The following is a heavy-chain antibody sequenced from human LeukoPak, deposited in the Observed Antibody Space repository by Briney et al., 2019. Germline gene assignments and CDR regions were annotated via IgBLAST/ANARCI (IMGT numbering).Heavy chain of an antibody. CDR3: ARDLEAANTYYFDY. J-gene: IGHJ4*02. Sequence: PGGSLRLSCAASGFTFSSYAMTWVRQAPGKGLEWLSLISGSGGRTYYADSVRGRFTISRDNSKNTVYLQVNSLRDEDTAVYYCARDLEAANTYYFDYWGQGTMVTVSS. CDR2: ISGSGGRT. CDR1: GFTFSSYA. V-gene: IGHV3-23*01. D-gene: IGHD6-13*01.